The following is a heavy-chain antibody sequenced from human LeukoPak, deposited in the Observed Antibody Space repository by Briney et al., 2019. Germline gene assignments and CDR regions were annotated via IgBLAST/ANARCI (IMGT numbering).Heavy chain of an antibody. CDR2: IYYSGST. V-gene: IGHV4-59*08. CDR3: ARLVLRGMDV. Sequence: SETLSLTCTVSGGSISSYYWSWIRQPPGKGLEWIGYIYYSGSTNYNPSLKSRVTISVDTSKNQSSLKLSSVTAADTAVYYCARLVLRGMDVWGQGTTVTVSS. D-gene: IGHD3-10*01. J-gene: IGHJ6*02. CDR1: GGSISSYY.